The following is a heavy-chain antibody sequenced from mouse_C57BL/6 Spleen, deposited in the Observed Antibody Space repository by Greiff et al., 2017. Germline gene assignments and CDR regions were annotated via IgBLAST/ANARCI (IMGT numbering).Heavy chain of an antibody. V-gene: IGHV5-9-1*02. CDR1: GFTFSSYA. Sequence: EVQLVESGEGLVKPGGSLKLSCAASGFTFSSYAMSWVRQTPEKRLEWVAYISSGGGYINYADTVKGRFTISRDNARNTLYLQMSSLKSEDTAMYYCTRVRTEGYYAMDYWGQGTSVTVSS. J-gene: IGHJ4*01. CDR2: ISSGGGYI. CDR3: TRVRTEGYYAMDY.